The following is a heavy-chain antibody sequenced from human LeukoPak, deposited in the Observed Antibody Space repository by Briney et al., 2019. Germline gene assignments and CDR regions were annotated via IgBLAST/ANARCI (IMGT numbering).Heavy chain of an antibody. D-gene: IGHD6-6*01. CDR3: ARDTDGLGY. Sequence: ARSLRLSCAASGFNFNTHMHWVRQAPGKGLEWVATIPYSGNNKYYADSVKGRFTISRDNSKNTLYLQMDSLRVEDSALYYCARDTDGLGYWGQGTLVTVSS. CDR1: GFNFNTH. J-gene: IGHJ4*02. V-gene: IGHV3-30-3*01. CDR2: IPYSGNNK.